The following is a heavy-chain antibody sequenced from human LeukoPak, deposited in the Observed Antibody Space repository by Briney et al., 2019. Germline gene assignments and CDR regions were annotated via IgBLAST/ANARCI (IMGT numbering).Heavy chain of an antibody. CDR2: IHTSGST. J-gene: IGHJ5*02. CDR3: ARVTDPRYNWFDP. D-gene: IGHD2-21*02. Sequence: SETLSLTCTVSGGSISGSGSSYYWTWIRQPAGKGPEWIGRIHTSGSTNYNPSLKSRVNMSVDTSKNQFSLKLNSVTAADTAVYYCARVTDPRYNWFDPWGQGTLVTVSS. CDR1: GGSISGSGSSYY. V-gene: IGHV4-4*07.